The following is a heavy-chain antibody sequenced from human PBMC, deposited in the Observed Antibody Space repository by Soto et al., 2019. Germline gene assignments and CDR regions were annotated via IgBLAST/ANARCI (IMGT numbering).Heavy chain of an antibody. D-gene: IGHD2-2*03. Sequence: SETLSLTCTVSGGSISSGGYYWSWIRQHPGKGLEWIGYIYYSGSTYYNPSLKSRVTISVDTSKNQFSLKLSSVTDADTAVYYCARDPRIGFGMDVWGQGTTVTVSS. CDR2: IYYSGST. J-gene: IGHJ6*02. CDR3: ARDPRIGFGMDV. V-gene: IGHV4-31*03. CDR1: GGSISSGGYY.